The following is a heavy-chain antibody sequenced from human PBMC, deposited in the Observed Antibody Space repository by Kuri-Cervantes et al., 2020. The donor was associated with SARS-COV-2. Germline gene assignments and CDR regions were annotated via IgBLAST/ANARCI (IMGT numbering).Heavy chain of an antibody. CDR1: GGSISSADYY. V-gene: IGHV4-30-4*01. CDR2: IYYSGST. CDR3: ASCPGGLPYYYDGMDV. D-gene: IGHD5-18*01. Sequence: SETLSLTCTVSGGSISSADYYWSWIRQPPGKGLEWIVYIYYSGSTYYNPSLKSRITISVDTSKNQFSLKLSSVTAADTAVYYCASCPGGLPYYYDGMDVWGQGTTVTVSS. J-gene: IGHJ6*02.